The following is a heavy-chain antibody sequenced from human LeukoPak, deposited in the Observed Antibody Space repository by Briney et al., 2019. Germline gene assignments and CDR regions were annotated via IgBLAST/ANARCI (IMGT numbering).Heavy chain of an antibody. V-gene: IGHV1-2*02. CDR3: ATIAAAGTHDY. CDR2: INTNSGGT. J-gene: IGHJ4*02. D-gene: IGHD6-13*01. Sequence: ASVKVSCKCSGYTFTGYYMHWVRQAPGQGLEWMGWINTNSGGTNYAQKFQGRVTMTRDTSISTAYMELSRLRSDDTAVYYCATIAAAGTHDYWGQGALVTVSS. CDR1: GYTFTGYY.